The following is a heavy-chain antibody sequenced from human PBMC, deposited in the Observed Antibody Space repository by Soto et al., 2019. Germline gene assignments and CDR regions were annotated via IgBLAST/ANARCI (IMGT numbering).Heavy chain of an antibody. CDR2: IYYSGST. CDR3: ASRYGSCFDY. CDR1: GGSISSYY. V-gene: IGHV4-59*08. Sequence: ETLSLTCTVSGGSISSYYWSWIRQPPGKGLEWIGYIYYSGSTNYNPSLKSRVTISVDTSKNQFSLKLSSVTAADTAVYYCASRYGSCFDYGGQGPLVPVSS. J-gene: IGHJ4*02. D-gene: IGHD5-18*01.